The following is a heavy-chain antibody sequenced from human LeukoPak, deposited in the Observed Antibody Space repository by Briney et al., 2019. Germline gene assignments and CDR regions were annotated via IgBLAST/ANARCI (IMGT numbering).Heavy chain of an antibody. V-gene: IGHV1-24*01. Sequence: ASVKVSCKVSGYTLTELSMHWVRQAPGIELEWMGGFHPEDGETIYAQKFQGRVTMTEDTSTDAAYMGLSSLRSEDTTVYYCARHLRPFYSGSYWEKHDAFDIWGQGTMLTVSP. J-gene: IGHJ3*02. D-gene: IGHD1-26*01. CDR2: FHPEDGET. CDR1: GYTLTELS. CDR3: ARHLRPFYSGSYWEKHDAFDI.